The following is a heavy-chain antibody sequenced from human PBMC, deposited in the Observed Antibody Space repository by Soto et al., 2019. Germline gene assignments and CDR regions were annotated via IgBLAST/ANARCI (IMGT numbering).Heavy chain of an antibody. CDR2: IYYSGST. CDR1: GGSISSGGYY. D-gene: IGHD3-22*01. V-gene: IGHV4-31*03. CDR3: ARDLDSSGCFDY. Sequence: SETLSLTCTVSGGSISSGGYYWSWIRQHPGKGLEWIGYIYYSGSTYYNPSLKSRVTISVDTSKNQFSLKLSSVTAADTAVYYCARDLDSSGCFDYWGQGTLVTVPQ. J-gene: IGHJ4*02.